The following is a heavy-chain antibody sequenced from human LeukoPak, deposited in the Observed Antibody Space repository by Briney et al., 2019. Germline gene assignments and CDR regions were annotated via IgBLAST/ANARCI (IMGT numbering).Heavy chain of an antibody. CDR2: IYTSGST. J-gene: IGHJ6*03. V-gene: IGHV4-4*07. CDR1: GGSISSYY. CDR3: ARDPLIAARGDYYYMDV. Sequence: PSETLSLTCTVSGGSISSYYWSWIRQPAGKGLEWIGRIYTSGSTNYNPSLKSRVTMSVETSKNQFSLKLSSVTAADTAVYYCARDPLIAARGDYYYMDVWGKGTTVTVSS. D-gene: IGHD6-6*01.